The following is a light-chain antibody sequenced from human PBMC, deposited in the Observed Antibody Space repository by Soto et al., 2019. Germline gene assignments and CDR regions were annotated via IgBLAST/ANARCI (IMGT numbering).Light chain of an antibody. CDR2: KAS. CDR1: QSISSW. J-gene: IGKJ4*01. Sequence: DIQMTQSPSTLSASVGDRVTITCRASQSISSWLAWYQQKPGKAPKLLIYKASSLESGVPSRFSGSGSGKEFTLTISSLQPDDFATYYCQQYNSIELTFGGGTKVEIK. CDR3: QQYNSIELT. V-gene: IGKV1-5*03.